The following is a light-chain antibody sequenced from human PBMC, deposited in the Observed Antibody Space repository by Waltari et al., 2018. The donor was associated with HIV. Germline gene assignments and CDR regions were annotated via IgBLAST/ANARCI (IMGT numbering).Light chain of an antibody. CDR3: MQALRTRT. Sequence: DIVMTQSPLSLPVTPGEPASLSCRSSQSLVETNGFNYLDWYVQKPGQSPQLLSYLGSTRASGVPDRFSGSGSGTDFTLKITRVEAEDVGTYYCMQALRTRTFGQGTKVEIK. CDR1: QSLVETNGFNY. V-gene: IGKV2-28*01. J-gene: IGKJ1*01. CDR2: LGS.